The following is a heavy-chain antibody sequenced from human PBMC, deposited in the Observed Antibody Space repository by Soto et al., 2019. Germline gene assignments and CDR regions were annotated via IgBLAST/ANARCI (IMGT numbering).Heavy chain of an antibody. J-gene: IGHJ6*02. CDR3: ARDNWNAYYAMDV. Sequence: QVQLVESGGGVVQPGRSLRLSCAASGFTFSSYAMHLVRQAPGKGLEWVAVISYDGSNKYYADSVKGRFTISRDNSKNTLYLQMNSLRAEDTAVYYCARDNWNAYYAMDVWGQGTTVTVSS. CDR1: GFTFSSYA. D-gene: IGHD1-20*01. V-gene: IGHV3-30-3*01. CDR2: ISYDGSNK.